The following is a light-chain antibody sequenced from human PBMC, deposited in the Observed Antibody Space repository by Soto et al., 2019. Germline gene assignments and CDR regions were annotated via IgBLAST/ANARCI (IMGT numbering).Light chain of an antibody. V-gene: IGLV2-14*01. Sequence: QSALTQPASVSGSPGQSITIPCTGTSSDVGGYNYVSWYQQHPGKAPKLMIYHVSNRPSGVSYRFSGSKSGNTASLTISGLQAEHEADYYCISSTTSSTYVFGTGTKLTVL. CDR3: ISSTTSSTYV. J-gene: IGLJ1*01. CDR2: HVS. CDR1: SSDVGGYNY.